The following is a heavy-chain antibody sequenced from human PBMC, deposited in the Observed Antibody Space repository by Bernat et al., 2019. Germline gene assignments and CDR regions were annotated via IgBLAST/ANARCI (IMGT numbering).Heavy chain of an antibody. Sequence: QVQLVESGGGVVQPGRSLRLSCAASGFTFSSYGMHWVRQAPGKGLEWVVVISYDGSNKYYADSVKGRFTISRDNSKNTLYLQMNSLRAEDTAVYYCAKDRGYYFDYWGQGTLVTVSS. V-gene: IGHV3-30*18. D-gene: IGHD3-10*01. J-gene: IGHJ4*02. CDR1: GFTFSSYG. CDR2: ISYDGSNK. CDR3: AKDRGYYFDY.